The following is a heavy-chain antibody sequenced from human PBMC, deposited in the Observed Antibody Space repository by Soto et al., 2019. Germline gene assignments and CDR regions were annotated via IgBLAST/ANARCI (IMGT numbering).Heavy chain of an antibody. J-gene: IGHJ4*02. CDR3: ATERYYGSGSTFDY. D-gene: IGHD3-10*01. Sequence: SETLSLTCTVSGGSISSGDYYWSWIRQPPGKGLEWIGYIYYSGSTYYNPSLKSRVTISVDTSKNQFSLKLSSVTAADTAVYYCATERYYGSGSTFDYWGQGTLVTVSS. CDR2: IYYSGST. V-gene: IGHV4-30-4*02. CDR1: GGSISSGDYY.